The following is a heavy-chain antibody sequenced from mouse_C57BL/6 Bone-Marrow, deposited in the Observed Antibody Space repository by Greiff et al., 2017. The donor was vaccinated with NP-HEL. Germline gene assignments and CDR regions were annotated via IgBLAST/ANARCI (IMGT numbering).Heavy chain of an antibody. CDR3: ARLYYYGSSAMDY. V-gene: IGHV1-61*01. J-gene: IGHJ4*01. CDR2: IYPSDSET. D-gene: IGHD1-1*01. Sequence: VQLQQPGAELVRPGSSVKLSCKASGYTFTSYWMDWVKQRPGQGLEWIGNIYPSDSETPYTQKFKDKATLTVDKSSSTAYMQLSILTSDDSAVYYCARLYYYGSSAMDYWGQGTSVTVSS. CDR1: GYTFTSYW.